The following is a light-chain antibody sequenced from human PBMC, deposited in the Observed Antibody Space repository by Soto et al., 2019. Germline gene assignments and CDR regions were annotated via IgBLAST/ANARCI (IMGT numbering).Light chain of an antibody. CDR2: DVS. V-gene: IGLV2-14*01. CDR3: STYTTSSTVA. Sequence: QSALTQPASVSGSPGQSITISCTGTRSDVGGYNYVSWYQQHPGKAPKLMIYDVSNRPSGVSNRFSGSKSRNTASLTISGLQAEDESDYYCSTYTTSSTVAFGGGTKLTVL. CDR1: RSDVGGYNY. J-gene: IGLJ2*01.